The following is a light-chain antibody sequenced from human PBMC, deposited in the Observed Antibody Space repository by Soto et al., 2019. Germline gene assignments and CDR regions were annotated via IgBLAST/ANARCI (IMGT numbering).Light chain of an antibody. V-gene: IGLV2-8*01. Sequence: QSALTQPPSASGSPGQSVTISCTGTSSDVGGYNYVSWYQQHPDKAPKLMIYEVTKRPSGVPDRFSGSKSGNTASLTVSGLQAEDEADYYCSSYAGSNNFVFGTGTKVNVL. CDR1: SSDVGGYNY. J-gene: IGLJ1*01. CDR2: EVT. CDR3: SSYAGSNNFV.